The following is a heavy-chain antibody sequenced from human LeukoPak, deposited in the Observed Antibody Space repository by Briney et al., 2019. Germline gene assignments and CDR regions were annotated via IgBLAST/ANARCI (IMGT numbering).Heavy chain of an antibody. CDR1: GFTFSSYA. J-gene: IGHJ1*01. Sequence: GGSLRLSCAASGFTFSSYAMSWVRQAPGKGVEWVSGISGSGGRIYYADSVKGRFTISRDNSNNTLYLQMNSLRAEDTAVYYCAKDQGYSGYVAVYWGRGPLVSVSS. V-gene: IGHV3-23*01. CDR3: AKDQGYSGYVAVY. D-gene: IGHD5-12*01. CDR2: ISGSGGRI.